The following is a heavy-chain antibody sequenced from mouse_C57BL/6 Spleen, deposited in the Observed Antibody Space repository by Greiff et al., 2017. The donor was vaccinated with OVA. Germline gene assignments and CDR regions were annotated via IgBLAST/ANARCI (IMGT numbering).Heavy chain of an antibody. CDR3: TRDYYYGSSYPHYFDY. J-gene: IGHJ2*01. CDR1: GYTFTDYE. Sequence: VQLQESGAELVRPGASVTLSCKASGYTFTDYEMHWVKQTPVHGLEWIGAIDPETGGNAYNQKFKGKAILTADKSSSTAYMELRSLTSEDSAVYYCTRDYYYGSSYPHYFDYWGQGTTLTVSS. CDR2: IDPETGGN. D-gene: IGHD1-1*01. V-gene: IGHV1-15*01.